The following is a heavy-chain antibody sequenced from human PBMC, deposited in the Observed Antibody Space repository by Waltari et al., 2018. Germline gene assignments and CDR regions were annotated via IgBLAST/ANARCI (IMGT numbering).Heavy chain of an antibody. CDR1: GFTFSNAR. CDR2: IKSKTDGGKT. V-gene: IGHV3-15*01. D-gene: IGHD3-9*01. J-gene: IGHJ4*02. Sequence: EVQLVESGGGLVKPGGYLRLSCAASGFTFSNARMSWVRQAPGKGPEWVGRIKSKTDGGKTDYAAPVKGRFTISRDDSKNTLYLQMNSLKTEDTAVYYCTTGTTNYDILTGYYTFDYWGQGTLVTVSS. CDR3: TTGTTNYDILTGYYTFDY.